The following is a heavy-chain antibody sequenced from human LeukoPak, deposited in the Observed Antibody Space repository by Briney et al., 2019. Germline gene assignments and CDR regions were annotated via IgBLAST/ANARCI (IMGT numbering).Heavy chain of an antibody. J-gene: IGHJ5*02. CDR2: ISAYNGNT. Sequence: GASVKVSCKASGYTFSNYGVSWVRQAPGRGLEWLGWISAYNGNTNYAQKFQGRVTMTRDTSTSTAYMEVTSLRSDGTAVYYCARGATRFGELTDWLDPWGQGTLVTVSS. CDR1: GYTFSNYG. CDR3: ARGATRFGELTDWLDP. D-gene: IGHD3-10*02. V-gene: IGHV1-18*01.